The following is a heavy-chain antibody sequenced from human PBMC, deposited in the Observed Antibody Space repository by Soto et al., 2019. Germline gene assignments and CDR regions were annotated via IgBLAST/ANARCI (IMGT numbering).Heavy chain of an antibody. V-gene: IGHV3-48*04. Sequence: PGGSLRLSCAASGFTFSSYSMNWVRQAPGKXLEWVSYISTSGRTICYADSVKGRFTISRDNAKNSLYLQMNSLRAEVTAVYYCARGGAGRRSGRMGDFDIWGQGSMVTVSS. CDR2: ISTSGRTI. CDR3: ARGGAGRRSGRMGDFDI. D-gene: IGHD3-16*01. J-gene: IGHJ3*02. CDR1: GFTFSSYS.